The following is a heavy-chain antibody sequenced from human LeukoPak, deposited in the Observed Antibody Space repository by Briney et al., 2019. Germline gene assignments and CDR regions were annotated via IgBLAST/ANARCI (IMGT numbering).Heavy chain of an antibody. Sequence: GGSLRLSCAGSGFTFNNYAMSWVRQAPGKGLEWVSEISDSGGTTYYADSVKGRFTVSRDNPKNTVYLQMNSLRVGDTAVYYCARELGSSSGFYAFDIWGQGTMVTVSS. CDR3: ARELGSSSGFYAFDI. CDR2: ISDSGGTT. J-gene: IGHJ3*02. V-gene: IGHV3-23*01. CDR1: GFTFNNYA. D-gene: IGHD6-6*01.